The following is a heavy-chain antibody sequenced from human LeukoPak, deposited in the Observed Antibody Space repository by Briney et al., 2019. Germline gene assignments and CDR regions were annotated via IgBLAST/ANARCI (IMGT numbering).Heavy chain of an antibody. J-gene: IGHJ4*02. CDR2: ISSSGSTI. Sequence: GSLRLSCAASGFSFRRHEMNWVRQAPGRGLEWLSYISSSGSTIYFADSVKGRFTVSRDNAKNSMYLQMNSLRAEDTAVYYCAREALTVTTLGPFDSWGQGTLVTVSS. V-gene: IGHV3-48*03. CDR3: AREALTVTTLGPFDS. CDR1: GFSFRRHE. D-gene: IGHD4-17*01.